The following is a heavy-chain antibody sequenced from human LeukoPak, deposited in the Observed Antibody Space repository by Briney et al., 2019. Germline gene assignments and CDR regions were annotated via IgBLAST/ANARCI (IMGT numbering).Heavy chain of an antibody. Sequence: GESLKISCKGSGYSFTTYWIAWVRQMPGIGLEWVGIISPGDSDTRYNPSFQGRVTISADKSISTAYLQWSSLKASDSAIYHCAGYLRWLNSPDPPEDFWGQGTLVTVSS. J-gene: IGHJ4*02. CDR3: AGYLRWLNSPDPPEDF. V-gene: IGHV5-51*01. CDR1: GYSFTTYW. CDR2: ISPGDSDT. D-gene: IGHD5-24*01.